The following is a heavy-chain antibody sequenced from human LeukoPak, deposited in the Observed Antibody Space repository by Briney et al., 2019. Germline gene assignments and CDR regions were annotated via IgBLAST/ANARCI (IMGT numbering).Heavy chain of an antibody. D-gene: IGHD3-10*01. J-gene: IGHJ5*02. CDR3: ARDFGGLPAMNWFDP. CDR2: TYYRSKWYN. Sequence: SQTLTPTCAISGDSVSSNSAAWNCIRQSPSIGLESLRRTYYRSKWYNDYAVSVKSRITINPDTSKNQFSLQLNSVTPEDTAVYYCARDFGGLPAMNWFDPWGQGTLVTVSS. V-gene: IGHV6-1*01. CDR1: GDSVSSNSAA.